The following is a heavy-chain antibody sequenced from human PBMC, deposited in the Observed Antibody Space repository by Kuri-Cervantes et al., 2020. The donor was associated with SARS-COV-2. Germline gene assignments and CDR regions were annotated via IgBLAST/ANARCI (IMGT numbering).Heavy chain of an antibody. D-gene: IGHD3-16*01. CDR1: GGSFSAYY. CDR2: INHSGST. J-gene: IGHJ4*02. Sequence: SETLSLTCAVYGGSFSAYYWSWIRQTPGKGLEWIGGINHSGSTNYTPSLKSRVTISVDTSKHQLSLKLSSVTAADTAVYYCAGSPGGVFDCWGQGTLVTVSS. V-gene: IGHV4-34*01. CDR3: AGSPGGVFDC.